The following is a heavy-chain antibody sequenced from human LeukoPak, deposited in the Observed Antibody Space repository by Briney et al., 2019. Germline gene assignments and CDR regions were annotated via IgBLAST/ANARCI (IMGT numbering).Heavy chain of an antibody. CDR2: IKTDGSEK. D-gene: IGHD6-13*01. CDR1: GFTFSSYW. Sequence: GGSLRLSCAASGFTFSSYWMSWVRQAPGKGLEWVANIKTDGSEKYYVDSVKGRFTISRDNAKNSLSLQMNSLSAEDTAVYYCTRDWGGVAAGIDYWGQGTLVTVSS. J-gene: IGHJ4*02. V-gene: IGHV3-7*01. CDR3: TRDWGGVAAGIDY.